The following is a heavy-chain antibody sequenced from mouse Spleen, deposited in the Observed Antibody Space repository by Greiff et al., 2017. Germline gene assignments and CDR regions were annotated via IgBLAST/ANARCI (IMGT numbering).Heavy chain of an antibody. J-gene: IGHJ4*01. V-gene: IGHV2-6*01. CDR1: GFSLTSYG. CDR3: ASGITGDAMDY. Sequence: QVHVKQSGPGLVAPSQSLSITCTVSGFSLTSYGVDWVRQSPGKGLEWLGVIWGGGSTNYNSALKSRLSISKDNSKSQVFLKMNSLQTDDTAMYYCASGITGDAMDYWGQGTSVTVSS. D-gene: IGHD2-4*01. CDR2: IWGGGST.